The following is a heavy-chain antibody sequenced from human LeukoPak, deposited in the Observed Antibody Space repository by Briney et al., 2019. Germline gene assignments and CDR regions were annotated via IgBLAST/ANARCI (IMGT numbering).Heavy chain of an antibody. CDR3: ARAHSGYDLVWFDP. J-gene: IGHJ5*02. CDR2: ISSSISYI. V-gene: IGHV3-21*01. D-gene: IGHD5-12*01. CDR1: GFTFIIYS. Sequence: GGSLRLSCAASGFTFIIYSMNCVCQAPGKGLEWVSSISSSISYIYYADSVKGRFTISRDNAKNSLYLQTNNLRAEDTALYCCARAHSGYDLVWFDPWGQGTLVTVSS.